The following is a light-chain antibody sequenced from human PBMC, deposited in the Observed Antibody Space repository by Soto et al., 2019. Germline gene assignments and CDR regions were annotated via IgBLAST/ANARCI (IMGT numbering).Light chain of an antibody. CDR2: GAS. CDR1: QSVGSSY. Sequence: EIVLTQSPGTLSLSPGERATLSCRASQSVGSSYLAWYQQKPGQAPRLLIYGASGRATGIPDRFSGSGSGTDFTLTISRLEPEDFAVYYCQQYGSSSFTFGPGTKVDIK. V-gene: IGKV3-20*01. CDR3: QQYGSSSFT. J-gene: IGKJ3*01.